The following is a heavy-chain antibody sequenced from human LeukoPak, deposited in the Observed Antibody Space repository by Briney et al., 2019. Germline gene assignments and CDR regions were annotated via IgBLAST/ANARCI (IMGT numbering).Heavy chain of an antibody. CDR3: ARESYSGSILDY. Sequence: GGSLRLSCAASGFTVSSNYMSWVRQAPGKGLEWVSVIYSGGSTYYADSVKGRFTISRDNSKNTLYLQMNSLRAEDTAVYYCARESYSGSILDYWGQGTLVTVSS. CDR1: GFTVSSNY. J-gene: IGHJ4*02. D-gene: IGHD1-26*01. V-gene: IGHV3-53*01. CDR2: IYSGGST.